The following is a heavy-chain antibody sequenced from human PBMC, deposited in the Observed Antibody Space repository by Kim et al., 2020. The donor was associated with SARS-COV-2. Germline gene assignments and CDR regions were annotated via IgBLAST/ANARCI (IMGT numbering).Heavy chain of an antibody. J-gene: IGHJ4*02. Sequence: GGSLRLSCVVSGFTFSTRGMHWVRQAPGKGLEWVAFISWDATTSYFADSVRGRFTISRDNSRNTVWLQMNSLRVEDSAVYYCTNGDLTGDSEYWGQGT. CDR1: GFTFSTRG. CDR2: ISWDATTS. D-gene: IGHD7-27*01. V-gene: IGHV3-30*18. CDR3: TNGDLTGDSEY.